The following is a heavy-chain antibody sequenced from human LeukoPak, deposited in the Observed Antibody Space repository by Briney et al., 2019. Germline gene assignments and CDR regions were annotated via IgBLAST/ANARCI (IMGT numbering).Heavy chain of an antibody. CDR1: GGSMTNNTFY. D-gene: IGHD3-10*01. Sequence: SETLSLTCTVSGGSMTNNTFYWGWIRKPPGKGLEWIGGIYHTGPTYYNPSLKSRVTISVDTSKNQFSLKLSSVTAADTAVYYCARVLIWFGQLQNWFDPWGPGTLVTVSS. CDR2: IYHTGPT. V-gene: IGHV4-39*07. J-gene: IGHJ5*02. CDR3: ARVLIWFGQLQNWFDP.